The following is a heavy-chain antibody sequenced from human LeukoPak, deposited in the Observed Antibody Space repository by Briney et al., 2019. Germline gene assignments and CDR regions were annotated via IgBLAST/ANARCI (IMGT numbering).Heavy chain of an antibody. V-gene: IGHV1-58*02. D-gene: IGHD2-2*02. CDR1: GFTFNTSA. Sequence: SVKVSCKASGFTFNTSAMQWVRQARGQRLEWIGWIVVGSGNTNYAQKFQERVTITRDMSTSTAYMYLSSLRSEDTAVYYCATAATHGLYHFDYWGQGTLVTVSS. J-gene: IGHJ4*02. CDR2: IVVGSGNT. CDR3: ATAATHGLYHFDY.